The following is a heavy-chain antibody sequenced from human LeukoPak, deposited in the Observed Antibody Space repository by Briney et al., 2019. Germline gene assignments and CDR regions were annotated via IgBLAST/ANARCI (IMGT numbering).Heavy chain of an antibody. CDR3: ARENSGSYREFDY. Sequence: SETLSLTCTVSGGSISSYYRSWIRQPAGKGLEWIGRIYTSGSTNYNASLKSRVSMSVDTSKNQFSLKLSSMTAADTAVFYCARENSGSYREFDYWGQGTLVTVSS. V-gene: IGHV4-4*07. CDR2: IYTSGST. J-gene: IGHJ4*02. D-gene: IGHD1-26*01. CDR1: GGSISSYY.